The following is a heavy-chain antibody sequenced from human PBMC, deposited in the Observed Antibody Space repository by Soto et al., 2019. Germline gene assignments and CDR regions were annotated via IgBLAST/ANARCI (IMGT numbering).Heavy chain of an antibody. CDR2: INAGNGNT. CDR1: GYTFTSYA. J-gene: IGHJ4*02. Sequence: ASVKVSCKAFGYTFTSYAMHWVRQAPGQRLEWMGWINAGNGNTKYSQKFQGRVTITRDTSASTAYMELSSLRSEDTAVYYCARAPLPGTSDYWGQGTLVTVSS. V-gene: IGHV1-3*01. CDR3: ARAPLPGTSDY. D-gene: IGHD6-13*01.